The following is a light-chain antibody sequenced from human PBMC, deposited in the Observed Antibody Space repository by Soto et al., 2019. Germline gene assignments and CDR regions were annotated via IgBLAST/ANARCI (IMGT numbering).Light chain of an antibody. Sequence: QSVLTQPPSVSGAPGQRVTISCTGSRSNIGAGYDVHWYQQLPGTGPKLLIYGNDNRPSGVPDRFSGSKSGTSASLAITGLXAEDEANYYCQTHDSSLSSYVFGTGTKVTVL. CDR2: GND. J-gene: IGLJ1*01. CDR1: RSNIGAGYD. CDR3: QTHDSSLSSYV. V-gene: IGLV1-40*01.